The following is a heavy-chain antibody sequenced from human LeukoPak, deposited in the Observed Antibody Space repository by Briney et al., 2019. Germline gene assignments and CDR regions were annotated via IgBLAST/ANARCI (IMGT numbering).Heavy chain of an antibody. Sequence: TGGSLRLSCAASGLTVSSNYMSWVRQAPGKGLEWVSVIYSGGSTYYADSVKGRFSISRDNSKNTLYLQMNSLRAEDTAVYYCARLDYEAYNWFDPWGQGALVTVSS. CDR1: GLTVSSNY. CDR2: IYSGGST. J-gene: IGHJ5*02. V-gene: IGHV3-53*01. D-gene: IGHD4-17*01. CDR3: ARLDYEAYNWFDP.